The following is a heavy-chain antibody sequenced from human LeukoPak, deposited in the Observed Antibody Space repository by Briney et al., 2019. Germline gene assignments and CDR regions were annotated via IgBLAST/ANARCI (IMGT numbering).Heavy chain of an antibody. Sequence: SVKVSCKASGGTFISYSFSWVRQAPGQGLEWVGGIIVIFGTPNYPQKFHGRVTITADESTSTVYMELSSLRSEDTAMYYCARDVDSSMVTNWFDSWGQGTLVTVSS. J-gene: IGHJ5*01. CDR1: GGTFISYS. D-gene: IGHD5-18*01. CDR3: ARDVDSSMVTNWFDS. CDR2: IIVIFGTP. V-gene: IGHV1-69*13.